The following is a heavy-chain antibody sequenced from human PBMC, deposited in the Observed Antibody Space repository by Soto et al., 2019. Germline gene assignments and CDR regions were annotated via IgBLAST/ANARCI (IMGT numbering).Heavy chain of an antibody. J-gene: IGHJ4*02. D-gene: IGHD3-22*01. CDR1: GGTFSSYA. Sequence: ASVKVSCKASGGTFSSYAISWVRQAPGQGLEWMGGIIPIFGTANYAQKFQGRVTITADESTSTAYMELSSLRSEDTAVYYCAREVIRPHYYYDSSGYSNFDYWGQGTLVTVSS. V-gene: IGHV1-69*13. CDR2: IIPIFGTA. CDR3: AREVIRPHYYYDSSGYSNFDY.